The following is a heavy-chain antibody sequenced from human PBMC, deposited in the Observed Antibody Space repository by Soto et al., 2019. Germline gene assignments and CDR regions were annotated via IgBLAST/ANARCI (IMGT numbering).Heavy chain of an antibody. CDR2: IWYDGNNK. Sequence: QVQLVESGGGVVQPGRSLRLSCAASGFTFSSNGMHWVRQAPGKGLEWVAGIWYDGNNKYYADSVKGRFTISRDNSKNTLYLQMNSLRAEDTVVYYCAREEHSYGYFDYWGQGTLVTVSS. CDR3: AREEHSYGYFDY. J-gene: IGHJ4*02. D-gene: IGHD5-18*01. V-gene: IGHV3-33*01. CDR1: GFTFSSNG.